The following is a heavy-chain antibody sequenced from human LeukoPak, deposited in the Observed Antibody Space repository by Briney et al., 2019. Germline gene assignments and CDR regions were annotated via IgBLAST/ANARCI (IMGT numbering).Heavy chain of an antibody. CDR3: AKTGSLFGRFLDH. Sequence: PSETLSLTRIVLADSMNNYYWTCIRQPPGKGLEWVGNMHPGGTTKFHPSLEGRVTMSIDTSNKQFSLRLRSVTAADTATYYCAKTGSLFGRFLDHWGPGALVIVSS. V-gene: IGHV4-59*01. CDR2: MHPGGTT. CDR1: ADSMNNYY. D-gene: IGHD3-10*02. J-gene: IGHJ4*02.